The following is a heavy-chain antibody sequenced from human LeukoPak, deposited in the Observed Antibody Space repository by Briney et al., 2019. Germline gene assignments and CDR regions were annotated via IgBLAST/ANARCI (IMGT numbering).Heavy chain of an antibody. D-gene: IGHD1-7*01. Sequence: SETLSLTCTVSGDSISSYYWSWIRQPAGKGLEWIGRIYTSGSTNYNPSLKSRVTMSVDTSKNQFSLKLSSVTAADTAVCYCARHSITGTVYYFDYWGQGTLVTVSS. CDR3: ARHSITGTVYYFDY. CDR1: GDSISSYY. V-gene: IGHV4-4*07. J-gene: IGHJ4*02. CDR2: IYTSGST.